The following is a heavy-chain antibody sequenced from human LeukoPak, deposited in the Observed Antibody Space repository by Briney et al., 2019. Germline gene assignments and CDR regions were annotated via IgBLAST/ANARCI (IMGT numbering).Heavy chain of an antibody. V-gene: IGHV1-8*03. CDR3: ARGRSSGWIYYFDY. D-gene: IGHD6-19*01. CDR1: GYTFTSYD. J-gene: IGHJ4*02. Sequence: GASVKVSCKASGYTFTSYDINWVRQATGQGLEWMGWMNPNSGNTGYAQKFQGRVTITRNTSISTAYMELSRLRSEDTAVYYCARGRSSGWIYYFDYWGQGTLVTVSS. CDR2: MNPNSGNT.